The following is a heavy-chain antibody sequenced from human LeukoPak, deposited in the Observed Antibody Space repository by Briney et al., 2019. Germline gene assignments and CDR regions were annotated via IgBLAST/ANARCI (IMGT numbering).Heavy chain of an antibody. V-gene: IGHV3-30*02. CDR2: IRYDGSNK. CDR3: AKDQSLFRGYSYGFDY. CDR1: GFTFSSYG. J-gene: IGHJ4*02. D-gene: IGHD5-18*01. Sequence: GGSLRLSCAASGFTFSSYGMHWVRQAPGKGLEWVAFIRYDGSNKYYADSVKGRFTISRGNSKNTLYLQMNSLRAEDTAVYYCAKDQSLFRGYSYGFDYWGQGTLVTVSS.